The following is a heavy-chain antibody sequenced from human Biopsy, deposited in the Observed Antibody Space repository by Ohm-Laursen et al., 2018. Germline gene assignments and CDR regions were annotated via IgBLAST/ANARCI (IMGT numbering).Heavy chain of an antibody. Sequence: SLRLSCAASKFTVRTNSMSWVRLAPGKGLEWVSVIYAGATTYYPDSVKGRFTISRDNSWNTVYLQMDSLRGEDTAVYFCARGSGSGFYLDQWGQGTLVTVSS. V-gene: IGHV3-66*01. CDR1: KFTVRTNS. J-gene: IGHJ4*02. CDR3: ARGSGSGFYLDQ. D-gene: IGHD2-15*01. CDR2: IYAGATT.